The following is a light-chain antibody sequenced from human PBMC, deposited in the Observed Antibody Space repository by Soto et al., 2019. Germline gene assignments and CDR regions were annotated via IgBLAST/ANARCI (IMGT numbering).Light chain of an antibody. V-gene: IGKV1-39*01. CDR2: AAS. CDR1: QSISTY. CDR3: QQSYSMPYA. Sequence: DIQMTQSPSSLSASVGDRVTITCRASQSISTYLHWYQQKPGKAPNLLIYAASTLQSGVPSRFSGSGSGTDFNLTISSLQPEDCATYFCQQSYSMPYAFGPWTK. J-gene: IGKJ2*01.